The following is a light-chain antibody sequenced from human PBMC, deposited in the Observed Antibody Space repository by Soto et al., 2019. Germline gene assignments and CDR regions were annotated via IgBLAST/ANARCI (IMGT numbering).Light chain of an antibody. CDR1: QSVSSAL. Sequence: EIVLTQSPDTLSLSPGERATLSCRASQSVSSALLAWYQQKPGQAPRLLIYRASTRATGIPDRFTVSGSGTDFTLTISRLEPSDFAVYYCQQYESAPLTFGGGTKVEIK. CDR2: RAS. CDR3: QQYESAPLT. V-gene: IGKV3-20*01. J-gene: IGKJ4*01.